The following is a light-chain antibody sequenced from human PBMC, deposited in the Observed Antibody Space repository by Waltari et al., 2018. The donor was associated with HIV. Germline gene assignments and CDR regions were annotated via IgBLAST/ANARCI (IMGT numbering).Light chain of an antibody. J-gene: IGKJ2*01. V-gene: IGKV3-15*01. CDR2: GAS. CDR3: QQYNNWPQT. Sequence: EIVMTQSPATLSVSPGERATLSCRASQTVSTTLAWYQQKPGQAPRLLLFGASNRATGIPARFSGSGSGTEFTLTISSLQSEDFAVYYCQQYNNWPQTFGQGTNLEIK. CDR1: QTVSTT.